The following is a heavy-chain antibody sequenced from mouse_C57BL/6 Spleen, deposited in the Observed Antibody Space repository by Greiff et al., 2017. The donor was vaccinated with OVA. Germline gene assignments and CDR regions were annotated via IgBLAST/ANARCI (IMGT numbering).Heavy chain of an antibody. CDR3: ARQSLYYGSSHWYFDV. CDR1: GFTFSDYY. D-gene: IGHD1-1*01. J-gene: IGHJ1*03. CDR2: ISNGGGST. Sequence: EVMLVESGGGLVQPGGSLKLSCAASGFTFSDYYMYWVRQTPEKRLEWVAYISNGGGSTYYPDTVKGRFTISRDNAKNTLYLQMSRLKSEDTAMYYCARQSLYYGSSHWYFDVWGTGTTVTVSS. V-gene: IGHV5-12*01.